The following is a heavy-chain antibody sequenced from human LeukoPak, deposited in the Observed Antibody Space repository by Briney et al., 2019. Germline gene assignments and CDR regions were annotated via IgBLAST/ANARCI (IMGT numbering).Heavy chain of an antibody. CDR1: GYTFTSYA. D-gene: IGHD6-19*01. V-gene: IGHV7-4-1*02. CDR3: ARPLLGSGWEGSGFDH. CDR2: INTNTGNP. Sequence: GASVKVSCTASGYTFTSYAMNWVRQAPGQGLEWMGWINTNTGNPTYAQGFTGRFVFSLDTSVSTAYLQISSLKAEDTAVYYCARPLLGSGWEGSGFDHWGQGTLVTVSS. J-gene: IGHJ4*02.